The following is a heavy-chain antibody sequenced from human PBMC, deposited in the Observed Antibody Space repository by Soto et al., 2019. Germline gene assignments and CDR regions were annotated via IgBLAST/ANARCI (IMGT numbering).Heavy chain of an antibody. Sequence: PGGSLSLSCSSSGFTFSSYAMHWVRQAPGKGLEYVSAISSNGGSTYYADSVKGRFTISRDNSKNTLYLQMSSLRAQDTAVYYCAECSRVQAVTYNERMDDWGQGTTVSV. D-gene: IGHD2-2*01. J-gene: IGHJ6*01. CDR1: GFTFSSYA. CDR3: AECSRVQAVTYNERMDD. CDR2: ISSNGGST. V-gene: IGHV3-64D*08.